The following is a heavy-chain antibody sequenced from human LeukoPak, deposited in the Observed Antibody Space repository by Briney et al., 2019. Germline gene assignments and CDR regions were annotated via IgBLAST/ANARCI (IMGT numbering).Heavy chain of an antibody. Sequence: GASVKVSCKASGYTFTSYGISWVRQAPGQGLEWMGWISAYNGNTNYAQKLQGRVTMTTDTSTSTAYMELRSLRSEDTAVYYCARGVDTVIDLENYFDYWGQGTLVTVSS. CDR3: ARGVDTVIDLENYFDY. CDR1: GYTFTSYG. CDR2: ISAYNGNT. V-gene: IGHV1-18*01. D-gene: IGHD3-22*01. J-gene: IGHJ4*02.